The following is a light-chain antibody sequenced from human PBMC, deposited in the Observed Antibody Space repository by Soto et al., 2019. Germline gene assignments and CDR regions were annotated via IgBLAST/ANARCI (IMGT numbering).Light chain of an antibody. CDR1: QSVRSSY. CDR2: AAS. V-gene: IGKV3-20*01. CDR3: QQYGSSPRT. J-gene: IGKJ1*01. Sequence: EIVLTPSPDTLSLSPGESATLSCRASQSVRSSYLAWYQQTPGQTPRLLIYAASSRATGIPDRFSGSGSGTDFSLTISRLEPEDFAVYYCQQYGSSPRTFGQGTKVDIK.